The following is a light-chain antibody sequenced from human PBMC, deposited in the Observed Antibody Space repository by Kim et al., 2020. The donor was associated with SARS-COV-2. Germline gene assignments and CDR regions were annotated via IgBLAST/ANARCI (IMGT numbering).Light chain of an antibody. CDR3: LQHQTLPYT. V-gene: IGKV1-17*03. J-gene: IGKJ2*01. CDR1: QAINIF. Sequence: DIQMTQSPSAMPASVGARVTITCRASQAINIFLAWFQQKPGEAPKRLIYSASSLQSGVPSRFSGSGSGTEFTLTISSLQPEDFATYYCLQHQTLPYTFGQGTKLEI. CDR2: SAS.